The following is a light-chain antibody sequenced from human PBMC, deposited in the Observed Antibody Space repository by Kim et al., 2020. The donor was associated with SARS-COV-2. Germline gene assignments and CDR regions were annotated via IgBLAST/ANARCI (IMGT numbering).Light chain of an antibody. V-gene: IGLV3-21*01. CDR1: KIGGKS. CDR3: QLWEHSEDHRI. Sequence: SYELTQPPSVSVAPGQTATITCGGDKIGGKSVHWYQQKPGQAPVLVIFYDTDRPSGIPGRFSGSNSGNTATLTISRVEAGDEAHYYCQLWEHSEDHRIFGGGTQLTVL. CDR2: YDT. J-gene: IGLJ2*01.